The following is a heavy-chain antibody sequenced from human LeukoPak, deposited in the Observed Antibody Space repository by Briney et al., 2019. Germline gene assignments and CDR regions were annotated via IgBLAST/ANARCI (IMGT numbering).Heavy chain of an antibody. CDR2: INPNSGGT. CDR3: ARAGPIVVVPAAHPGAFDI. J-gene: IGHJ3*02. CDR1: GYTFTGYY. Sequence: ASVKVSCKASGYTFTGYYMHWVRQAPGQGLECMGWINPNSGGTNYAQKFQGRVTMTRDTSISTAYMELSRLRSDDTAVYYCARAGPIVVVPAAHPGAFDIWGQGTMVTVSS. V-gene: IGHV1-2*02. D-gene: IGHD2-2*01.